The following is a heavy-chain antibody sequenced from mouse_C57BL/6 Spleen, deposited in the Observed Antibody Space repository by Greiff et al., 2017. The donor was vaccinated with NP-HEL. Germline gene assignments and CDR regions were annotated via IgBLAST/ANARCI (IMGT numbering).Heavy chain of an antibody. J-gene: IGHJ2*01. V-gene: IGHV14-2*01. CDR1: GFNIKDYY. Sequence: VQLKESGAELVKPGASVKLSCTASGFNIKDYYMHWVKQRTEQGLEWIGRIDPEDGETKYAPKFQGKATITADTSSNTAYLQLSSLTSENTAVYDCARTGVDYGSSSVYFDDWGQGTTLTVSS. CDR3: ARTGVDYGSSSVYFDD. CDR2: IDPEDGET. D-gene: IGHD1-1*01.